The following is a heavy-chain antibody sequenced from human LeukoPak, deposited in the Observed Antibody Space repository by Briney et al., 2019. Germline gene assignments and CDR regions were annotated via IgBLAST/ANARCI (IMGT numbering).Heavy chain of an antibody. J-gene: IGHJ4*02. CDR3: ARDFRTQLDGYSPPYHFDY. V-gene: IGHV3-21*01. Sequence: GGSLRLSCAAAGFTFSSYSMSWVRQAPGKGLELVSSISSSSSYIYYADSVKGRFTISRDNAKNSLYLQMNSLRAEDTAVYYCARDFRTQLDGYSPPYHFDYWGQGTLVTVSS. D-gene: IGHD5-24*01. CDR1: GFTFSSYS. CDR2: ISSSSSYI.